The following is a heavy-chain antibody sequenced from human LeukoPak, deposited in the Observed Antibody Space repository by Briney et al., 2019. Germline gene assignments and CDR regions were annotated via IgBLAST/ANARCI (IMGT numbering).Heavy chain of an antibody. CDR1: GFTFSSYW. J-gene: IGHJ4*02. Sequence: AGGSLRLSCAASGFTFSSYWMHWVRQAPGKGLVWVSRINSDGSSTSYADSVKGRFTISRDNAKNMLYLQMNSLRAEDTAVYYCAGLYPYGSGWYYFDYWGQGTLVTVSS. CDR3: AGLYPYGSGWYYFDY. V-gene: IGHV3-74*01. CDR2: INSDGSST. D-gene: IGHD6-19*01.